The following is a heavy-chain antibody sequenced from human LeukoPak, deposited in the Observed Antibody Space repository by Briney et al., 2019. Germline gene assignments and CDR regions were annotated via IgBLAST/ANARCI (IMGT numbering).Heavy chain of an antibody. CDR3: ARSGDGYFQY. CDR1: GFTFSSYE. D-gene: IGHD3-10*01. Sequence: GGSLRLSCAASGFTFSSYEMIWVRPAPRTGLGWVSYISTRGSAIYYADSVKGRFTTSSDNTSNTLFLHKNSLRAEDTAVYYCARSGDGYFQYWGQGTLVTVSS. V-gene: IGHV3-48*03. J-gene: IGHJ1*01. CDR2: ISTRGSAI.